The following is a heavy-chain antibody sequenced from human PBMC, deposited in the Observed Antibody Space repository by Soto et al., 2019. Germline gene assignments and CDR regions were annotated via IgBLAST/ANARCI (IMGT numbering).Heavy chain of an antibody. CDR3: ARGEGQLLSDF. CDR2: IWYDGSNK. V-gene: IGHV3-33*01. J-gene: IGHJ4*02. D-gene: IGHD2-2*01. Sequence: QVQLVESGGGVVQPGRSLRLSCAASGFTFSSYGMHWVRQAPGKGLEWVAVIWYDGSNKYYADSVKGRFTISRDNSKNTLYLEMNSLRAEDTAVYYCARGEGQLLSDFWGQGTLVTVSS. CDR1: GFTFSSYG.